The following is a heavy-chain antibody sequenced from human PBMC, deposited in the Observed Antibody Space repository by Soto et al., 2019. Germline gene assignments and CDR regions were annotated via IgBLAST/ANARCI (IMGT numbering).Heavy chain of an antibody. CDR3: ARGSSGYDIYYYYYYMDV. Sequence: ASVKVSCKASGYTFTSYDINWVRQATGQGLEWMGWMNPNSGNTGYAQKFQGRVTMTRNTSISTAYMELSSLRSEDTAVYYCARGSSGYDIYYYYYYMDVWGKGTTVTVSS. CDR2: MNPNSGNT. D-gene: IGHD5-12*01. CDR1: GYTFTSYD. J-gene: IGHJ6*03. V-gene: IGHV1-8*01.